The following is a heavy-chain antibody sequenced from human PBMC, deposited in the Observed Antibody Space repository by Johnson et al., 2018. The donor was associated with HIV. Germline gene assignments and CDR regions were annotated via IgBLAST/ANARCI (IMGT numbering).Heavy chain of an antibody. CDR2: IKQDGSNK. J-gene: IGHJ3*02. CDR1: GFTFSSYW. CDR3: ANNLQQLATKDAFDI. V-gene: IGHV3-7*02. Sequence: VQLVESGGGLVQPGGSLRLSCAASGFTFSSYWMSWVRQAPGKGLEWVANIKQDGSNKYYADSVKGRFTISRDNSKNTLYLQMNSLRAEDTAVYYCANNLQQLATKDAFDIWGQGTMVTVSS. D-gene: IGHD6-13*01.